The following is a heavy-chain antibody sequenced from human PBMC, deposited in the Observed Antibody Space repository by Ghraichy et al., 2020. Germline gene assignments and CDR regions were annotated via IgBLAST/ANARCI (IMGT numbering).Heavy chain of an antibody. V-gene: IGHV3-11*01. Sequence: GGSLRLSCAASGFSFSDYYLSWIRQAPGKGLEYLSFISGSGGAKYHADSVKGRFTISRDNANNSLYLQMNSLRAEDTAVYYCARKSGVVVVPAALDFWGRGLLVTVSS. J-gene: IGHJ4*02. CDR2: ISGSGGAK. CDR1: GFSFSDYY. CDR3: ARKSGVVVVPAALDF. D-gene: IGHD2-2*01.